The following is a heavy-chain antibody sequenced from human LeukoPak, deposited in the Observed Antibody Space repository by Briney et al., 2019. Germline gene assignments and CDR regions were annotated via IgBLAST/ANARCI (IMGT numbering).Heavy chain of an antibody. CDR3: ARDWVDTAMGRDFDI. D-gene: IGHD5-18*01. CDR2: INPNSSGT. V-gene: IGHV1-2*06. Sequence: ASVKVSCKASGYTFAGYYMHLVRQAPGQGLEWMGRINPNSSGTNYAQKFQGRVTMTRDTSISTAYMELSRLRSDDPAVYYCARDWVDTAMGRDFDIWGQGTMVTVSS. J-gene: IGHJ3*02. CDR1: GYTFAGYY.